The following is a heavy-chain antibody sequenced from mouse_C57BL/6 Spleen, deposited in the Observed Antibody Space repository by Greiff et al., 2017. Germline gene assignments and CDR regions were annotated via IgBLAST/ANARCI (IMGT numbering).Heavy chain of an antibody. CDR1: GYSFTDYN. CDR2: INPNYGTT. CDR3: SVEDNYYVSSTPFDY. D-gene: IGHD1-1*01. J-gene: IGHJ2*01. V-gene: IGHV1-39*01. Sequence: VQLQQSGPELVKPGASVKISCKASGYSFTDYNMNWVKQSNGKSLEWIGVINPNYGTTSYNQKFKGKATLTVEQSSSTAYMQLNSLTSEDSSVYYCSVEDNYYVSSTPFDYWGQGTTLTVSS.